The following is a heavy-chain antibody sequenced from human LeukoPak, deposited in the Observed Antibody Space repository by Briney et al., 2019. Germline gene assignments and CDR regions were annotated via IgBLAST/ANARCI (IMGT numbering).Heavy chain of an antibody. D-gene: IGHD3-10*01. Sequence: GGSLRLSCAASGFTFRSDWMTWVRQAPGKGLEWVANIKSDGSEIYSADSVKGRFTISRDNAKNSLYLQMNSLRAEDTAVYYCAREEGTFDYWGQGTLVTVSS. CDR1: GFTFRSDW. CDR2: IKSDGSEI. V-gene: IGHV3-7*01. CDR3: AREEGTFDY. J-gene: IGHJ4*02.